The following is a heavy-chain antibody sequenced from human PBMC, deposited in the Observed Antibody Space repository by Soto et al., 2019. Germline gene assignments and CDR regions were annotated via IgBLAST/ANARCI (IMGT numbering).Heavy chain of an antibody. Sequence: PSETLSLTCTVSGGSISSSSYYWGWIRQPPGKGLEWIGTIYYSGSTYYNPSLKSRVTISADTSKNQFSLKLSSVTAADTAVYYCARGRQWLVPKVVDYWGQGTLVTVSS. CDR2: IYYSGST. J-gene: IGHJ4*02. V-gene: IGHV4-39*01. D-gene: IGHD6-19*01. CDR3: ARGRQWLVPKVVDY. CDR1: GGSISSSSYY.